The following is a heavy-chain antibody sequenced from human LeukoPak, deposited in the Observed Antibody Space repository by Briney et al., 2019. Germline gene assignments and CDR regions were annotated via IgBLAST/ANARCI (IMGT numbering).Heavy chain of an antibody. CDR2: ISYDGSNK. V-gene: IGHV3-30-3*01. Sequence: GGSLRLSCAASGLTFSSYAMHWVRQAPGKGLEWVAVISYDGSNKYYADSVKGRFTISRDNSKNTLYLQMNSLRAEDTAVYYCAKTYSSGWYFDYWGQGTLVTVSS. CDR1: GLTFSSYA. CDR3: AKTYSSGWYFDY. D-gene: IGHD6-19*01. J-gene: IGHJ4*02.